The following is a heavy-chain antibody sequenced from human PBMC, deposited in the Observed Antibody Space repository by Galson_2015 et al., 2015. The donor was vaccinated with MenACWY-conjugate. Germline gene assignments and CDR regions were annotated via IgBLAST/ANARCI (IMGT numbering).Heavy chain of an antibody. V-gene: IGHV2-70*18. D-gene: IGHD3-22*01. CDR2: IDWRDNK. CDR1: GFSLSTYEMC. CDR3: ARMHIVLDATYAFDI. J-gene: IGHJ3*02. Sequence: PALVKPTQTLTLTCTFSGFSLSTYEMCIYWVRQSPGKALEWLARIDWRDNKYYTTSLKTRLTISKDTSTNQVVLTMTNVGPVDTATYYCARMHIVLDATYAFDIWGQGTMVTVSS.